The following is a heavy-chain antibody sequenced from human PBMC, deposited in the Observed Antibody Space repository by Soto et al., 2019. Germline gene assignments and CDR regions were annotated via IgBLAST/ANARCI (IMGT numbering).Heavy chain of an antibody. CDR1: GFTFSSYA. J-gene: IGHJ4*02. D-gene: IGHD2-15*01. Sequence: EVQLLESGGGLVQPGGSLRLSCAASGFTFSSYAMSGVRQAPGKGLEWVSVISGSGGGSTYYADSVKGRFTISRDDSKNTLYLQMSSLRAEDTAVYYCGKDTGGSCYLPSDNWGQGTLVTVSS. CDR3: GKDTGGSCYLPSDN. CDR2: ISGSGGGST. V-gene: IGHV3-23*01.